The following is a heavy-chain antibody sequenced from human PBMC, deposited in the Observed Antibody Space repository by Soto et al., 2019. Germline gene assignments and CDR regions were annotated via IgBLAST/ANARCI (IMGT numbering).Heavy chain of an antibody. CDR1: GFTFSSYA. J-gene: IGHJ4*02. D-gene: IGHD5-12*01. V-gene: IGHV3-23*01. CDR3: AKDPEEGGYDLAVWAYLDY. Sequence: GGSLRLSCAASGFTFSSYAMSWVRQAPGKGLEWVSAISGSGGSTYYADSVKGRFTISRDNSKNTLYLQMNSLRAEDTAVYYCAKDPEEGGYDLAVWAYLDYWGQGTLVTVSS. CDR2: ISGSGGST.